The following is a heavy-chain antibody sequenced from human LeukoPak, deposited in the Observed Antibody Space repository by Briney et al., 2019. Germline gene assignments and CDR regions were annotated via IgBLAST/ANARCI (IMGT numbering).Heavy chain of an antibody. V-gene: IGHV1-46*01. D-gene: IGHD6-19*01. CDR2: INPSGGST. Sequence: ASVKVSCKASGGTFSSYAISWVRQAPGQGLEWMGIINPSGGSTSYAQKFQGRVTMTRDTSTSTVYMELSSLRSEDTAVYYCARELSGAGPFDYWGQGTLVTVSS. J-gene: IGHJ4*02. CDR3: ARELSGAGPFDY. CDR1: GGTFSSYA.